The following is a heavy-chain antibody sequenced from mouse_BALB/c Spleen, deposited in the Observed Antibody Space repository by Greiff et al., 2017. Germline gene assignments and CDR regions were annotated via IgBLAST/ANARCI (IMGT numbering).Heavy chain of an antibody. Sequence: VQVVESGPGLVAPSQSLSITCTVSGFSLTSYGVHWVRQPPGKGLEWLGVIWAGGSTNYNSALMSRLSISKDNSKSQVFLKMNSLQTDDTAMYYCARAHYYGSSYAWFAYWGQGTLVTVSA. CDR2: IWAGGST. V-gene: IGHV2-9*02. CDR1: GFSLTSYG. D-gene: IGHD1-1*01. J-gene: IGHJ3*01. CDR3: ARAHYYGSSYAWFAY.